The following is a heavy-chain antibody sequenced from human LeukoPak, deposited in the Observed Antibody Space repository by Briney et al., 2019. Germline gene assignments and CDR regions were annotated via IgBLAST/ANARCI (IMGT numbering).Heavy chain of an antibody. J-gene: IGHJ6*03. CDR1: GGSISSYY. CDR3: ARVIRAYYYYYYMDV. Sequence: SETLSLTCTVSGGSISSYYWSWIRQPAGKGLEWIGRIYTSGSTNYNPSLKSRITMSVDTSKNQFSLKLSSVTAADTAVYYCARVIRAYYYYYYMDVWGKGTTVTVSS. CDR2: IYTSGST. V-gene: IGHV4-4*07.